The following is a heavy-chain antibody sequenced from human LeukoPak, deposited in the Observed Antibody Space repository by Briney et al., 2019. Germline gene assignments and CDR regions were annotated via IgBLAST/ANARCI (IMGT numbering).Heavy chain of an antibody. CDR3: ARDGIYSATFDAFDI. V-gene: IGHV1-2*02. Sequence: EASVKVSCKTSGYTFTGYYMHWVRQAPGQGLEWMGWINPNSGGASFAQKFQGRVTMTRDTSITTAYMELSSLRSDDTAMYYCARDGIYSATFDAFDIWGQGTMVTVSS. J-gene: IGHJ3*02. D-gene: IGHD3-3*02. CDR1: GYTFTGYY. CDR2: INPNSGGA.